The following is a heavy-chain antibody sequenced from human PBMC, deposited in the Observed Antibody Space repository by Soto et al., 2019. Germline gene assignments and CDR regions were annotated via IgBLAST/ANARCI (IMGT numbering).Heavy chain of an antibody. CDR2: INRRGST. Sequence: QVQLQQWGAGLLKPSETLSLTCAVYGGSFSGHYWSWIRQPPGKGLEWIGEINRRGSTNYNPSLKRGVSRSLATSKIQISLMLRSVTSANKVVYSWARWGVDYLSGVLNGWGQGNLVTVSS. CDR3: ARWGVDYLSGVLNG. J-gene: IGHJ4*02. D-gene: IGHD3-16*01. V-gene: IGHV4-34*01. CDR1: GGSFSGHY.